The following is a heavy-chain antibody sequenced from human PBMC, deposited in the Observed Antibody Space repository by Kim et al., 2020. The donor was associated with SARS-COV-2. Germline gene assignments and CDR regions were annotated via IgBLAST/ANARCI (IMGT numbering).Heavy chain of an antibody. D-gene: IGHD6-13*01. J-gene: IGHJ4*02. Sequence: SETLSLTCTVSGGSISSGGYYWSWIRQHPGKGLEWIGFLYDSGSTYYNPSLKSRITISVDTSKNQFSLRLSSVTAADTAVYYCATVGTYGSRVARYFDYWGQGTLVTVSS. V-gene: IGHV4-31*03. CDR1: GGSISSGGYY. CDR2: LYDSGST. CDR3: ATVGTYGSRVARYFDY.